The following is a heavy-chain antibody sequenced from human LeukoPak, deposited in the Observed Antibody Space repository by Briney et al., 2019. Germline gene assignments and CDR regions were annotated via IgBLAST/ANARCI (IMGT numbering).Heavy chain of an antibody. D-gene: IGHD1-26*01. CDR3: ASITGGSYYFDY. CDR1: GFTFSSYS. J-gene: IGHJ4*02. V-gene: IGHV3-48*01. CDR2: ISSSSSTI. Sequence: GGSLRLSCAASGFTFSSYSMNWARQAPGKGLERVSYISSSSSTIYYADSVKGRFTISRDNAKNSLYLQMNSLRAEDTAVYYCASITGGSYYFDYWGQGTLVTVSS.